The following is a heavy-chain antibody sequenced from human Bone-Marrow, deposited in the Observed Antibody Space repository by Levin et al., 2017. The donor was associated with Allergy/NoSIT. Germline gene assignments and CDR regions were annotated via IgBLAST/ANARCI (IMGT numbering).Heavy chain of an antibody. CDR2: TFFRSKWYS. CDR1: GDSVSSNSAT. J-gene: IGHJ4*02. CDR3: ARGGWLAVSGFDS. V-gene: IGHV6-1*01. Sequence: SETLSLTCVISGDSVSSNSATWNWIRQSPSRGLEWLGRTFFRSKWYSDYAVSVKSRIIINPDTSKNQFSLQLKSVTPDDTAVYYCARGGWLAVSGFDSWGQGTLVNVSS. D-gene: IGHD3-22*01.